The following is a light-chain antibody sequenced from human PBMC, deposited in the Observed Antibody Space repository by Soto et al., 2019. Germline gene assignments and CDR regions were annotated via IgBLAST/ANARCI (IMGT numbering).Light chain of an antibody. V-gene: IGKV3-15*01. J-gene: IGKJ1*01. CDR1: QSVSSY. CDR2: GAS. Sequence: EIVMTQSPATLSVSPGERATLSCRASQSVSSYLAWYQQKPGQAPRLLIYGASTRATAIPARFSGSGSGTECTLTISSLQSEDFAVYYCQQYNNWPRTFAQGTKVEIK. CDR3: QQYNNWPRT.